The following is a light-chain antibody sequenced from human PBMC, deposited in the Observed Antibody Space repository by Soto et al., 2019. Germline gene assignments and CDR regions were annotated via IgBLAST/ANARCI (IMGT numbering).Light chain of an antibody. CDR2: KTS. J-gene: IGKJ1*01. V-gene: IGKV1-5*03. CDR1: QSIGVW. CDR3: QQYNGYWT. Sequence: DIQTTQSPSTLSASVGDRVTITCRASQSIGVWLAWYQQKPGRAPKLLIYKTSTLEDGVPSRFSGCGSGTEFSLTISRLQPDDFANYYCQQYNGYWTFGQGTRVDVK.